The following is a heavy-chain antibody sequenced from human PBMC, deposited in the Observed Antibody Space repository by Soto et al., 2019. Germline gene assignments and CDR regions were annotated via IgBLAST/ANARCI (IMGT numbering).Heavy chain of an antibody. CDR1: GGTFSSYP. D-gene: IGHD2-15*01. V-gene: IGHV1-69*02. Sequence: QVQLVQSGAEVKKPGSSVKVSCKASGGTFSSYPISWVRQAPGQGLEWMGRIIPILGIANYAQKFQGRVTITADKSTSTAYMELSSLRSEDTAVYYCARGVVVVAAFDWFDPWGQGTLVTVSS. J-gene: IGHJ5*02. CDR2: IIPILGIA. CDR3: ARGVVVVAAFDWFDP.